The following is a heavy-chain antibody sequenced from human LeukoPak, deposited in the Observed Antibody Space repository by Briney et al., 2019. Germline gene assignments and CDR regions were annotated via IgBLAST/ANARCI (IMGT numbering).Heavy chain of an antibody. Sequence: GGSLRLSCAASGFTFSSYAMSWVRQAPGKGLEWVSAISGSGGSTYYADSVKGRFTISRDNSKNTPYLQMNSLRAEDTAVYYCAKYYYDSSGYYPLEYCYYMDVWGKGTTVTVSS. CDR2: ISGSGGST. D-gene: IGHD3-22*01. CDR3: AKYYYDSSGYYPLEYCYYMDV. CDR1: GFTFSSYA. J-gene: IGHJ6*03. V-gene: IGHV3-23*01.